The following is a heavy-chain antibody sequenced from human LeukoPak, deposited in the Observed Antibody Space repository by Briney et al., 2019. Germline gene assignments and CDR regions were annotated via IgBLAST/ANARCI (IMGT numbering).Heavy chain of an antibody. Sequence: SETLSLTCTVSGGSISSSSYYWDWIRQPPGKGLEYIGSIVYSGTTFYNTSLKSRVTISVHTSENKFSLNLRSVTASDTAVYYCARLWRTGDNGKGYFDSWGQGTLVTVSS. J-gene: IGHJ4*02. CDR2: IVYSGTT. V-gene: IGHV4-39*01. CDR1: GGSISSSSYY. CDR3: ARLWRTGDNGKGYFDS. D-gene: IGHD4-17*01.